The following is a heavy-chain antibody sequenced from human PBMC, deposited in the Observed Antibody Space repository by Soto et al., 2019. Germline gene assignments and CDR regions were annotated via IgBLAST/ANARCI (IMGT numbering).Heavy chain of an antibody. D-gene: IGHD3-10*01. J-gene: IGHJ4*02. V-gene: IGHV4-59*08. CDR2: IYYSGST. CDR3: ARHNYGSGSTYFDY. Sequence: KPSETLSLTCTVSGGSISSYYWSWMRQPPGKGLEWIGYIYYSGSTNYNPSLKSRVTISVDTSKNQFSLKLNSMTAADTAVYYCARHNYGSGSTYFDYWGQGTLVTVSS. CDR1: GGSISSYY.